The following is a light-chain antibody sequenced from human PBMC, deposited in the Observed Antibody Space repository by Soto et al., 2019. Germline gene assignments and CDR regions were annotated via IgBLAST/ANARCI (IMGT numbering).Light chain of an antibody. V-gene: IGKV3-20*01. J-gene: IGKJ4*01. CDR3: QQYGTSPLT. Sequence: EIALTQSPGTVSLSPGDRATLSCRASQSVDTNYLGWYQQKPGQAPRLLIYGASSRATGIPDRFSGSGSGTDFTLTISRLEPEDFAVYYCQQYGTSPLTFGGGTKVEIK. CDR2: GAS. CDR1: QSVDTNY.